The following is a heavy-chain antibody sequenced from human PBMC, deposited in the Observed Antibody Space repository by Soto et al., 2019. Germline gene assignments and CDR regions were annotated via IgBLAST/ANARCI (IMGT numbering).Heavy chain of an antibody. D-gene: IGHD3-10*01. Sequence: EVQLVESGGGLIQPGGSLRLSCAVSGFTVSNNYMSWVRQAPGKGLEGVSVIYSGGYTAYGDSVKGRFTISRDNSKNTLILQLNSRRPADRAVFYGGTRPGGGGYWGQGTLVTVSS. V-gene: IGHV3-53*01. CDR2: IYSGGYT. CDR3: GTRPGGGGY. J-gene: IGHJ4*02. CDR1: GFTVSNNY.